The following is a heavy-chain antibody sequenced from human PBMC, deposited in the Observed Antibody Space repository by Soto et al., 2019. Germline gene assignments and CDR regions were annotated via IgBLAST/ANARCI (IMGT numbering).Heavy chain of an antibody. D-gene: IGHD3-3*02. V-gene: IGHV1-69*12. CDR1: GGTFSTAA. Sequence: QVQVVQSGAEMKKPGSSVKVSCKTSGGTFSTAAISWVRQAPGQGLEWMGGIMPIFRTADYAQKFQGRVTITADESATTAYLELSSLRSEDTAVYYCARDKDRAQLAGNYYYIMDVWGQGTTVTVTS. CDR3: ARDKDRAQLAGNYYYIMDV. J-gene: IGHJ6*02. CDR2: IMPIFRTA.